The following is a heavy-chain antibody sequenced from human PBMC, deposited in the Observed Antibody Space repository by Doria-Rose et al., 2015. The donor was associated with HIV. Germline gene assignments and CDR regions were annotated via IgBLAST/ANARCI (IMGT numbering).Heavy chain of an antibody. J-gene: IGHJ4*02. V-gene: IGHV3-21*01. CDR1: GFTFSGHR. CDR3: VTGVTLDY. CDR2: ISSTSAYI. Sequence: EVQLVESGGGLVRPGGSLRLSCATSGFTFSGHRINWVRQAPGKGLEWVSSISSTSAYINYADSVRGRFTISRDNARNSLYLQMDSLRAEDTAIYYCVTGVTLDYWGQGTLVTVSS. D-gene: IGHD3-10*01.